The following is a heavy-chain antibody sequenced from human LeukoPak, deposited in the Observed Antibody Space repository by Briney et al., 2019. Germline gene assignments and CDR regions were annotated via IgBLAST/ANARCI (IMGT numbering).Heavy chain of an antibody. V-gene: IGHV3-7*01. J-gene: IGHJ4*02. CDR3: ARDGGSYDY. CDR2: IKQDGSEK. CDR1: GFSFNTYW. Sequence: GGSLRLSCAASGFSFNTYWMSWVRQAPGKGLEWVANIKQDGSEKYYVDSVKGRFTISRDNAKNSLYLQMNSLRAEDTAVYYCARDGGSYDYWGQGTLVTVSS. D-gene: IGHD1-26*01.